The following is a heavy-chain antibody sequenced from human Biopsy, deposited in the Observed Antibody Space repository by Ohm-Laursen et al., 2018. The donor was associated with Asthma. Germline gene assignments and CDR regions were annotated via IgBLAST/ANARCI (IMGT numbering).Heavy chain of an antibody. J-gene: IGHJ3*01. Sequence: SETLSLTCTVSNGSISSNFYYWGWIRQPPGKGLEWVGSIHKNGIGYYKSSLKSRLTISVDTSKNQFSLKVTSVTAADTAVYYCARQKLAAAEGPFDLGGQGTMVTVSS. CDR1: NGSISSNFYY. V-gene: IGHV4-39*01. CDR2: IHKNGIG. D-gene: IGHD6-13*01. CDR3: ARQKLAAAEGPFDL.